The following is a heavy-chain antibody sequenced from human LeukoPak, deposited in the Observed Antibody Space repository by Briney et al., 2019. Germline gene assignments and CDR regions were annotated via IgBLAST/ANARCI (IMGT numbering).Heavy chain of an antibody. CDR1: GGSISSGGYY. CDR2: IYYSGST. V-gene: IGHV4-31*03. CDR3: ARVVYDYVWGSYSFDY. Sequence: SQTLSLTCTVSGGSISSGGYYWRWIRQHPGKGLEWIGYIYYSGSTYYNPSLKSRVTISVDTSKNQFSLKLSSVTAADTAVYYCARVVYDYVWGSYSFDYWGQGTLVTVSS. D-gene: IGHD3-16*01. J-gene: IGHJ4*02.